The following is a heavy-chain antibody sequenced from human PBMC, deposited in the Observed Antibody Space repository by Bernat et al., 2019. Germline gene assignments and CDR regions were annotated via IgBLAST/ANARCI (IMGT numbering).Heavy chain of an antibody. V-gene: IGHV2-5*01. CDR3: ARRLSYGAGSHAPYFFDY. J-gene: IGHJ4*02. Sequence: QITLKESGPTLVKPTQTLTLTCSFSGFSLDTRGVGVGWIRQAPGKALEWLLLIYWNAEKEYSPSVETRLTITKDTSNNQVVLTVTNMGPVDTATYYCARRLSYGAGSHAPYFFDYWGQGALVIVSS. CDR2: IYWNAEK. CDR1: GFSLDTRGVG. D-gene: IGHD3-10*01.